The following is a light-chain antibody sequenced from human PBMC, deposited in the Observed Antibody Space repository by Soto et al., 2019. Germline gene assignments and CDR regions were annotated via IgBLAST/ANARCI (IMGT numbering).Light chain of an antibody. CDR3: QQYGSSPRT. CDR1: QSVSSSY. Sequence: EIVLTQSPGTLSLSPGERATLSCRASQSVSSSYLAWYQQKPGQAPRLLIYGASSRATGIPDRFSGSGSGTDFTIIISRLEAEDFAVYYCQQYGSSPRTFGQGTKVDIK. V-gene: IGKV3-20*01. J-gene: IGKJ1*01. CDR2: GAS.